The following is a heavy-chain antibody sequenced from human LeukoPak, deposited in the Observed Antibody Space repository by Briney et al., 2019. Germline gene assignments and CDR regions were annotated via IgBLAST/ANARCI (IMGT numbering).Heavy chain of an antibody. J-gene: IGHJ4*02. CDR3: ARDALLLWFGELPYYFDY. V-gene: IGHV3-48*01. CDR2: ISSSSSTI. Sequence: QSGGSLRLSCAASGFAFSSYSMNWVRQAPGKGLEWVSYISSSSSTIYYADSVKGRFTISRDNAKNSLYLQMNSLRAEDTAVYYCARDALLLWFGELPYYFDYWGQGTLVTVSS. CDR1: GFAFSSYS. D-gene: IGHD3-10*01.